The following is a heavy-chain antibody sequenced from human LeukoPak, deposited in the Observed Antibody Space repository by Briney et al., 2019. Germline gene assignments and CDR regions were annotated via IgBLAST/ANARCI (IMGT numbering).Heavy chain of an antibody. Sequence: SETLSLTCTVSGGSISSYYWSCIRQPAGKGLEWIGRIYTSGSTNYNPSLKSRVTMSVDTSKNQFSLKLSSVTAADTAVYYCATSSIHSSSWYDAFDIWGQGTMVTVSS. CDR1: GGSISSYY. CDR2: IYTSGST. J-gene: IGHJ3*02. CDR3: ATSSIHSSSWYDAFDI. D-gene: IGHD6-13*01. V-gene: IGHV4-4*07.